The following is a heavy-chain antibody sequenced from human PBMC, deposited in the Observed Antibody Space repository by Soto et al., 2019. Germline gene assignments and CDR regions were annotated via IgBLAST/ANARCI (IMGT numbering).Heavy chain of an antibody. J-gene: IGHJ6*02. V-gene: IGHV4-59*01. CDR2: IYYSGST. Sequence: PSETLSLTCTVSGGSISSYYWSWIRQPPGKGLEWIGYIYYSGSTNYNPSLKSRVTISVDTSKNQFSLKLSSVTAADTAVYYCARDREYYDFWSGYYRGYYYGMDVWGQGTTVTVSS. CDR1: GGSISSYY. CDR3: ARDREYYDFWSGYYRGYYYGMDV. D-gene: IGHD3-3*01.